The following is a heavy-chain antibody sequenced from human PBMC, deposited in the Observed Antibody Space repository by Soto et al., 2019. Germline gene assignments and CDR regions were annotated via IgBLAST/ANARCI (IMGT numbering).Heavy chain of an antibody. CDR3: AEDLEGNYDILTGYYKTPHWFDP. CDR1: GFTFSSYA. D-gene: IGHD3-9*01. Sequence: GGSMRLSCAASGFTFSSYAMSWVRQAPGKGLEWVSAISGSGGSTYYADSVKGRFTISRDNSKNTLYLQMNSLRAEDTAVYYCAEDLEGNYDILTGYYKTPHWFDPWGQGTLVTVSS. CDR2: ISGSGGST. V-gene: IGHV3-23*01. J-gene: IGHJ5*02.